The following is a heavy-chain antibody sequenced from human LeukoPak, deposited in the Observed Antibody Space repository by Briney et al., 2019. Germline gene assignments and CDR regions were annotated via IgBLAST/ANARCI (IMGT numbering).Heavy chain of an antibody. J-gene: IGHJ6*03. V-gene: IGHV1-69*05. D-gene: IGHD1/OR15-1a*01. CDR1: GGTFSSYA. Sequence: VASVKVSCKASGGTFSSYAISWVRQAPGQGLEWMGRIIPISGTANYAQKFQGRVTMTTDTSTSTAYMELRSLRSNDTAVYYCARDKGTEGTYYLYYMDVWGKGTTVTVSS. CDR2: IIPISGTA. CDR3: ARDKGTEGTYYLYYMDV.